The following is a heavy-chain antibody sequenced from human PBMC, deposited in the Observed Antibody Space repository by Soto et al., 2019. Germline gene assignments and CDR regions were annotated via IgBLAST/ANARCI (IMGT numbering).Heavy chain of an antibody. CDR1: GGSISSGDYY. CDR2: IYYSGST. D-gene: IGHD4-4*01. CDR3: ARHDYSNWFDDY. V-gene: IGHV4-30-4*01. J-gene: IGHJ4*02. Sequence: SETLSLTCTVSGGSISSGDYYWSWIRQPPGKGLEWIGYIYYSGSTYYNPSLKSRVTISVDTSKNQFSLKLSSVTAADTAVYYCARHDYSNWFDDYWGQGTLVTVSS.